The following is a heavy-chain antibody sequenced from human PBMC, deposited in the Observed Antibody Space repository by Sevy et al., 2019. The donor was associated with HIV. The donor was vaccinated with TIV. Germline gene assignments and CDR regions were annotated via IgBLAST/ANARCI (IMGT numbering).Heavy chain of an antibody. CDR3: AGGRFLWFGEVSRSYYGMDV. CDR1: GYTFTSYD. Sequence: ASVKVSRKASGYTFTSYDINWVRQATGQGLEWMGWMNPNSGNTGYAQKFQGRVTMTRNTSISTAYMELSSLRSEDTAVYYCAGGRFLWFGEVSRSYYGMDVWGQGTTVTVSS. CDR2: MNPNSGNT. D-gene: IGHD3-10*01. V-gene: IGHV1-8*01. J-gene: IGHJ6*02.